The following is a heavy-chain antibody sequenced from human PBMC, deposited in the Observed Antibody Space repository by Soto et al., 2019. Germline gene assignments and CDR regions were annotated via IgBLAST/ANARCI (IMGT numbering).Heavy chain of an antibody. CDR2: IRPSGGRT. J-gene: IGHJ4*02. CDR3: AREPNESYYFDY. D-gene: IGHD5-18*01. CDR1: GYTFTNYY. Sequence: QVHLVQSGAEVKKPGASVKVSCKASGYTFTNYYRHWVRQAPGQGLEWLGIIRPSGGRTEYAQRFQGRVTMSMDTSTSTEYMELTSLTSEDTAVYYCAREPNESYYFDYWGQGTRVTVSS. V-gene: IGHV1-46*01.